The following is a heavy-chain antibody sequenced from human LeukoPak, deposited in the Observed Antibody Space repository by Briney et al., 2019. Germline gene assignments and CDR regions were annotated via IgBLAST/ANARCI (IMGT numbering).Heavy chain of an antibody. J-gene: IGHJ4*02. CDR1: GFIVNTNY. CDR3: ARDSYGDANFDS. Sequence: GGSLGLSCAASGFIVNTNYMTWVRQASGRGLEWVSFIYADGNTYYADSVKGRFTISRDISKNAVYLQMNSLRAEDTAVYYCARDSYGDANFDSWGQGTLVTVSS. CDR2: IYADGNT. D-gene: IGHD4-17*01. V-gene: IGHV3-53*01.